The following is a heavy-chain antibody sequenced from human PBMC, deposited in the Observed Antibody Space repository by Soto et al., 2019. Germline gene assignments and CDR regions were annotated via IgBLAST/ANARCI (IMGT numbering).Heavy chain of an antibody. CDR2: IIPIFGTA. Sequence: GASVKVSCEACGGTFSSYALSWVRQAPGQGLEWMGGIIPIFGTANYAQKFQGRVTITADESTSTAYMVYLQMTSLKIEDTAVYFCTTDSYSTRIVVRFDYWGHGTLVTVSS. J-gene: IGHJ4*01. V-gene: IGHV1-69*13. CDR1: GGTFSSYA. D-gene: IGHD2-2*01. CDR3: TTDSYSTRIVVRFDY.